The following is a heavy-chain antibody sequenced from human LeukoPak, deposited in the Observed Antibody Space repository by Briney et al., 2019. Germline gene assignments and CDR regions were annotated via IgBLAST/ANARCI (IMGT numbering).Heavy chain of an antibody. V-gene: IGHV3-23*01. D-gene: IGHD2-15*01. CDR3: AKGPRGDCSGGSCPGDS. J-gene: IGHJ4*02. CDR2: ISAGGDTT. Sequence: GGSLRLSCAASGFSFSIYAMSWARRAPGKGLEWVSTISAGGDTTYYADSVKGRFTISRDNSKNTLYVQIKSVRADDTAIYYCAKGPRGDCSGGSCPGDSWGQGTLVTVSS. CDR1: GFSFSIYA.